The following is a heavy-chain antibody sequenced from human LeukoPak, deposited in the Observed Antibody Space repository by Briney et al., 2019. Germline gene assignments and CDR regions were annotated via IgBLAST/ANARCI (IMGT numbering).Heavy chain of an antibody. Sequence: GSLRLSCAASGFTFSTYAMHWVRQAPGKGLEWVAVISYDGSNKYYADSVKGRFTISRDNSKNTLYLQMNSLRAEDTAVYYCARDSGLGPWGTFDIWGQGTMVTVSS. CDR1: GFTFSTYA. CDR3: ARDSGLGPWGTFDI. CDR2: ISYDGSNK. D-gene: IGHD5-12*01. J-gene: IGHJ3*02. V-gene: IGHV3-30-3*01.